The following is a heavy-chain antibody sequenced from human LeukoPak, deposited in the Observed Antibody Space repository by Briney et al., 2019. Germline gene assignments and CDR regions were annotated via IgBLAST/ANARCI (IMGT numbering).Heavy chain of an antibody. D-gene: IGHD3-9*01. J-gene: IGHJ6*04. Sequence: ASVKVSCKASGYTFTSYGISWVRQAPGQGLEWMGWISAYNGNTNYAQKLQGRVTMTTDTSTSTAYMELRSLRSDDTAVYYCAREVYDILTGYYGYYYYGMDVWGKGTTVTVPS. CDR3: AREVYDILTGYYGYYYYGMDV. CDR2: ISAYNGNT. V-gene: IGHV1-18*04. CDR1: GYTFTSYG.